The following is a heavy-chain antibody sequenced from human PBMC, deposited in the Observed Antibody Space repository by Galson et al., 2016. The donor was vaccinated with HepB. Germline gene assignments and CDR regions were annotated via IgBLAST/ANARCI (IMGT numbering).Heavy chain of an antibody. V-gene: IGHV3-23*01. D-gene: IGHD5-18*01. CDR2: LSGSGSTT. Sequence: SLRLSCAASGFTFSSYAMSWVRQAPGKGLEWVSTLSGSGSTTYYADSVKGRFTISRDNSKNTLYLQVLNLRAEDTGVYYCGKVRETWMQLFNYFMDVWGRGTTVTVSS. CDR3: GKVRETWMQLFNYFMDV. J-gene: IGHJ6*03. CDR1: GFTFSSYA.